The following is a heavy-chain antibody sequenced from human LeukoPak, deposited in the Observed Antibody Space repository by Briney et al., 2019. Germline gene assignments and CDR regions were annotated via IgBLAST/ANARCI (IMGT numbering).Heavy chain of an antibody. CDR3: ARGLAYDSSGYYRYYYYGMDV. V-gene: IGHV3-11*01. CDR2: ISSGSTI. D-gene: IGHD3-22*01. Sequence: GGSLRLSCAASGFTFSDYYMSWIRQAPGKGLEWVSYISSGSTIYYADSVKGRFTISRDNAKNSLYLQMNSLRAEDTAVYYCARGLAYDSSGYYRYYYYGMDVWGQGTTVTVSS. CDR1: GFTFSDYY. J-gene: IGHJ6*02.